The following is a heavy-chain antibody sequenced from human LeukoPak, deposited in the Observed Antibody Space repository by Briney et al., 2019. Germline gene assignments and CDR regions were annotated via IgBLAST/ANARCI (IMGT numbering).Heavy chain of an antibody. Sequence: TLSLTCTVSGGSISSGSYYWSWIRQPAGKGLEWIGRIYTSESTNYNPSLKSRVTISVDTSKNQFSLKLSSVTAADTAVYYCARDEYCSGGSCYVGFDYWGQGTLVTVSS. V-gene: IGHV4-61*02. CDR1: GGSISSGSYY. J-gene: IGHJ4*02. CDR2: IYTSEST. D-gene: IGHD2-15*01. CDR3: ARDEYCSGGSCYVGFDY.